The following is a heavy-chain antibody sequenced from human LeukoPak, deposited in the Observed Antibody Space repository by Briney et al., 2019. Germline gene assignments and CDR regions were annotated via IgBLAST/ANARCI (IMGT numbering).Heavy chain of an antibody. Sequence: GGSLRLSCAASGFTVSSNYMSWVRQAPGKGLEWVSVIYSGGSTYYADSVKGRFTISRDNAKNSLYLQMNSLRAEDTAVYYCARAYTVTTGRYYFDYWGQGTLVTVSS. V-gene: IGHV3-53*01. D-gene: IGHD4-17*01. CDR3: ARAYTVTTGRYYFDY. CDR1: GFTVSSNY. J-gene: IGHJ4*02. CDR2: IYSGGST.